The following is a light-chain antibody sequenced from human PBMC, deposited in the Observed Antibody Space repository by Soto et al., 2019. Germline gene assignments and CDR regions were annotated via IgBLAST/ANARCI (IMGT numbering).Light chain of an antibody. V-gene: IGKV1-9*01. J-gene: IGKJ4*01. CDR2: AAS. CDR1: QDISSY. CDR3: QQLNNYPST. Sequence: QLTQSPSSLSASVGDRVTITCRASQDISSYLGWYQQKPGKAPKLLIYAASTLQSGVPSRFSGSGSGTDFTLTINSLQPEDFATYFCQQLNNYPSTFGGGTKVEIK.